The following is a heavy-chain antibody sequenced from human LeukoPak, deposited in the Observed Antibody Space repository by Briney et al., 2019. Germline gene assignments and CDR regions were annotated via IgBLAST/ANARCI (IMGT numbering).Heavy chain of an antibody. V-gene: IGHV3-23*01. CDR2: ISGSGSST. D-gene: IGHD1-26*01. J-gene: IGHJ6*02. CDR3: AKDKGWGYSAYDCYGMDV. CDR1: GFTFSSYA. Sequence: GGSLRLSCAASGFTFSSYAMSWVRQAPGKGLEWVSAISGSGSSTYYADSVKGRFTISRDNSKNTLYLQMNSLRAEDTAVYYCAKDKGWGYSAYDCYGMDVWGQGTTVTASS.